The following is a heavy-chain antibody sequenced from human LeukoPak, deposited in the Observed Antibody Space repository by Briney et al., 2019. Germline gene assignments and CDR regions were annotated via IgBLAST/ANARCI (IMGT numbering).Heavy chain of an antibody. D-gene: IGHD3-22*01. CDR1: GGSISNYY. V-gene: IGHV4-59*08. CDR3: ARRSGYSGSEDY. Sequence: PSETLSLICTVSGGSISNYYWSWIRQPPGKGLEWIGYMYYSGSSNYNPSLKSRVTISVDTSKNQFSLKLRSVTAADTAVYYCARRSGYSGSEDYWGQGTLVTVSS. CDR2: MYYSGSS. J-gene: IGHJ4*02.